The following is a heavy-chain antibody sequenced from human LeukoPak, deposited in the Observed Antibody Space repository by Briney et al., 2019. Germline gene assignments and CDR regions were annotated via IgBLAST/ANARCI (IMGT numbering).Heavy chain of an antibody. CDR3: ARISIPVVPAAKADY. V-gene: IGHV4-30-2*01. J-gene: IGHJ4*02. Sequence: SQTLSLTCTVSGGSISSGDYYWSWIRQPPGKGLEWIGYIYHSGSTYYNPSLKSRVTISVDRSKNQFSLKLSSVTAADTAVYYCARISIPVVPAAKADYWGQGTLVTVSS. CDR2: IYHSGST. CDR1: GGSISSGDYY. D-gene: IGHD2-2*01.